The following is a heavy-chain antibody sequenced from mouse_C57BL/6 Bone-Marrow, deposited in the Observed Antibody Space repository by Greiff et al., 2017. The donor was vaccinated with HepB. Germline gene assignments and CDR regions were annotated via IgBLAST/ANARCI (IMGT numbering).Heavy chain of an antibody. D-gene: IGHD2-4*01. CDR1: GFTFSSYA. CDR2: ISDGGSYT. Sequence: EVQGVESGGGLVKPGGSLKLSCAASGFTFSSYAMSWVRQTPEKRLEWVATISDGGSYTYYPDSVKGRFTISRDNAKNTLYLQMSSLKSEDTAMYYCARHVYYDYDVGYAMDYWGQGTSVTVSS. CDR3: ARHVYYDYDVGYAMDY. V-gene: IGHV5-6*01. J-gene: IGHJ4*01.